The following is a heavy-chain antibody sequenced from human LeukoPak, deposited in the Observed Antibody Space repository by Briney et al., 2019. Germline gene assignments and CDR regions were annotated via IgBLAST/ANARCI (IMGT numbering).Heavy chain of an antibody. Sequence: SETLSLTCNVSGASMSSNYWSWIRQPPGKGLEWIAYIYYSGSTNYNPSLKSRVTISVDTSKNQFSLKLSSVTAADTAVYYCARHGPTYFSPDYWGQGTLVTVSS. CDR1: GASMSSNY. J-gene: IGHJ4*02. CDR2: IYYSGST. D-gene: IGHD2-8*01. CDR3: ARHGPTYFSPDY. V-gene: IGHV4-59*08.